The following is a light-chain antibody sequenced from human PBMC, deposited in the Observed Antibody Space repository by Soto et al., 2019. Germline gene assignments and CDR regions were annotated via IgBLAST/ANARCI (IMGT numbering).Light chain of an antibody. CDR2: EVS. CDR1: STDVGGYNS. Sequence: QSALTQAPSASGSRGRSVTISCTGTSTDVGGYNSVSWFQHHPGKAPKLMIYEVSKRPSGVPDRFSGSKSGNTASLTVSGLQAEDEADYYCSSYGGSNNLIFGGGTQLTVL. V-gene: IGLV2-8*01. J-gene: IGLJ2*01. CDR3: SSYGGSNNLI.